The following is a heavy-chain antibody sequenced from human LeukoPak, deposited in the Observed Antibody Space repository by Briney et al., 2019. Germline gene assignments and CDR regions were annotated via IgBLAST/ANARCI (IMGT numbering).Heavy chain of an antibody. CDR3: AKDHFSIGYYFDY. V-gene: IGHV3-23*01. CDR1: GFTVSSNY. Sequence: GGSLRLSCAASGFTVSSNYMSWVRQAPGKGLEWVSAISGSGGSTYYADSVKGRYTISRDNSKNTLYLQMNSLRAEDTAVYYCAKDHFSIGYYFDYWGQGTLVTVSS. J-gene: IGHJ4*02. D-gene: IGHD2/OR15-2a*01. CDR2: ISGSGGST.